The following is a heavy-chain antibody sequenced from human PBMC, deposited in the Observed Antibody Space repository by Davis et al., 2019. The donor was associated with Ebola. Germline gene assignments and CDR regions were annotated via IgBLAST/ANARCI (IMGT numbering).Heavy chain of an antibody. Sequence: ASVKVSCKASGYTFTSYAMNWVRQAPGQGLEWMGWISAYNGNTNYAQKLQGRVTMTTDTSTSTAYMELRSLRSDDTAVYYCARDRTGPSIAVAGVDYWGQGTLVTVSS. CDR1: GYTFTSYA. V-gene: IGHV1-18*01. CDR2: ISAYNGNT. D-gene: IGHD6-19*01. CDR3: ARDRTGPSIAVAGVDY. J-gene: IGHJ4*02.